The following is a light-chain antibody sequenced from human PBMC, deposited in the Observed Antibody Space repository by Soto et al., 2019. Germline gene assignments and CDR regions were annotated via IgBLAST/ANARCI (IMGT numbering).Light chain of an antibody. CDR2: AGS. Sequence: QSALTQPASVSGSPGQSITISCTGTSSDVGSHDLVSWYQQHPGQAPKLIIYAGSERPSGVSDRFTGSQSGNSASLTISGLQAEDEANYHCCSYAGRDVLFGGGTKVTVL. V-gene: IGLV2-23*01. CDR1: SSDVGSHDL. J-gene: IGLJ2*01. CDR3: CSYAGRDVL.